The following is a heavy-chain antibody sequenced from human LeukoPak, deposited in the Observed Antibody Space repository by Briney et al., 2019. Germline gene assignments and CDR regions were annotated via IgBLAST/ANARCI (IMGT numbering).Heavy chain of an antibody. D-gene: IGHD6-13*01. Sequence: GASVKVSCKASGYTFRDYYIHWVRQAPGQGLEWMAKIIPSGGSPSYAQKFQGRVTLTTNTSTSTVYMELNSLTSEDTAVYYCAKAASSSWPSYYYGMDVWGQGTTVTVSS. J-gene: IGHJ6*02. CDR1: GYTFRDYY. CDR2: IIPSGGSP. CDR3: AKAASSSWPSYYYGMDV. V-gene: IGHV1-46*01.